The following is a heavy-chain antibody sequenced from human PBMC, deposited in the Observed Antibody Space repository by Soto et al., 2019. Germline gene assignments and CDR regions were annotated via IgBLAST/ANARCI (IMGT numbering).Heavy chain of an antibody. CDR2: ISESGGST. CDR3: AKRSPYSSGWYSPIFDY. J-gene: IGHJ4*02. D-gene: IGHD6-13*01. CDR1: GFSFSDYA. V-gene: IGHV3-23*01. Sequence: GGSLRLSCAASGFSFSDYAMSWVRQAPGKGLEWASVISESGGSTHYADSVRGRFTVSRDNSKNSLSLRMNSLRDEDTAVYFCAKRSPYSSGWYSPIFDYWGQG.